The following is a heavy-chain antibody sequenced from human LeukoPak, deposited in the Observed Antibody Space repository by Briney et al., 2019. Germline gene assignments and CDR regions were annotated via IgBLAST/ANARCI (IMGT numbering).Heavy chain of an antibody. CDR2: INHSGST. Sequence: SETLSLTCAVYGGSFSGYYWSWIRQPPGKGLERIGEINHSGSTNYNPSLKSRVTISVDTSKNQFSLKLSSVTAADTAVYYCARSWGGSYWYFDLWGRGTLVTVSS. D-gene: IGHD2-21*01. CDR1: GGSFSGYY. J-gene: IGHJ2*01. CDR3: ARSWGGSYWYFDL. V-gene: IGHV4-34*01.